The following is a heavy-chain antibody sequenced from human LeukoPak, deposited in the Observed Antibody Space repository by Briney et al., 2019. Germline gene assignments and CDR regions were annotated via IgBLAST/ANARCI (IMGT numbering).Heavy chain of an antibody. CDR1: GYTFTSYD. CDR2: MNPNSGNT. CDR3: ARVHYYGSGSYYNFDY. J-gene: IGHJ4*02. Sequence: GASVKVSCKASGYTFTSYDINWVRQATGQGLEWMGWMNPNSGNTGYAQKFQGRVTITRNTSISTAYMELSSLRSEDTAVYYCARVHYYGSGSYYNFDYWGQGTLVTVSS. D-gene: IGHD3-10*01. V-gene: IGHV1-8*03.